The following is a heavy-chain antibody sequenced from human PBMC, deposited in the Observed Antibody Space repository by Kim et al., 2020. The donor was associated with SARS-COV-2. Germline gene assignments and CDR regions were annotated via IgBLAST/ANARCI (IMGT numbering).Heavy chain of an antibody. CDR2: IIPILGIA. J-gene: IGHJ4*02. CDR3: ARTEETGTTGGTNFDY. CDR1: GGTFSSYA. Sequence: SVKVSCKASGGTFSSYAISWVRQAPGQGLEWMGRIIPILGIANYAQKFQGRVTITADKSTSTAYMELSSLRSEDTAVYYCARTEETGTTGGTNFDYWCQGTLVTVSS. V-gene: IGHV1-69*04. D-gene: IGHD1-1*01.